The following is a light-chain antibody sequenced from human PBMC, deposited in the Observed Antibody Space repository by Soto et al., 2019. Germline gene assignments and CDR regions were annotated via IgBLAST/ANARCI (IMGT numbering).Light chain of an antibody. V-gene: IGKV1-39*01. CDR3: QQRFNTIT. J-gene: IGKJ4*01. Sequence: DIQMTQSPSSLSASVGDRVTITCRASQSISTYVSWYQHRPGKAPKLLTYSASTLQRGVTPRFRGSGSGPDFTLTISSLQPEDFATYYSQQRFNTITFGGGTKVEIE. CDR2: SAS. CDR1: QSISTY.